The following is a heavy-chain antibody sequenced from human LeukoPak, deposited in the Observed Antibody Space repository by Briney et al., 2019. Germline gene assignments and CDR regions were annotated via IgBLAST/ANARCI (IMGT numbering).Heavy chain of an antibody. D-gene: IGHD5-18*01. CDR3: ARDESSYGSFDY. Sequence: GGSLRLSCAASGFTVSSNYMSWVRQAPGKGLEWVSAIYSGGSTYYADSVKGRFTISRDNSKNTLYLQMNSLRAEDTAVYYCARDESSYGSFDYWGQGTLVTVSS. J-gene: IGHJ4*02. CDR1: GFTVSSNY. V-gene: IGHV3-66*01. CDR2: IYSGGST.